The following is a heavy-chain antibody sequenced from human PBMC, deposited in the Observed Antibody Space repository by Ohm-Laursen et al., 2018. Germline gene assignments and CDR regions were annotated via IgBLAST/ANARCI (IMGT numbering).Heavy chain of an antibody. CDR3: ARGDTYGFDY. CDR1: GYTFDSFG. J-gene: IGHJ4*02. CDR2: ISPYSGQT. V-gene: IGHV1-18*01. Sequence: SVKVSCKASGYTFDSFGITWVRQAPGQGLEWMGWISPYSGQTKYALKLQGRVTMTTDTSTSTAHMDVRGLRSDDTAVYYCARGDTYGFDYWGQGTLVTVSS. D-gene: IGHD3-10*01.